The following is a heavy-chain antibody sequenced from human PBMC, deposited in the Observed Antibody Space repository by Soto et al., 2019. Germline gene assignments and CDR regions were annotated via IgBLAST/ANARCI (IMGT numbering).Heavy chain of an antibody. V-gene: IGHV3-15*07. CDR2: IKSKTDGGTT. CDR3: TTEDSLYYDDSSGYSRLAPFDP. CDR1: GFTFSNAW. Sequence: EVQLVESGGGLVKPGGSLRLSCAASGFTFSNAWMNWVRQAPGKGLEWVGRIKSKTDGGTTDYAAPVKGRFTISRDDSKNTLYLQMNSLKTEDTAVYYCTTEDSLYYDDSSGYSRLAPFDPWGQGTLVTVSS. D-gene: IGHD3-22*01. J-gene: IGHJ5*02.